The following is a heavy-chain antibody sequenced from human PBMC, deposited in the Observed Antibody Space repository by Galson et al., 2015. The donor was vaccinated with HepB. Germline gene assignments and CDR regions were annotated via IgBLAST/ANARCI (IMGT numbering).Heavy chain of an antibody. V-gene: IGHV1-18*04. D-gene: IGHD2-2*01. Sequence: SVKVSCKASGYTFTSYGISWVRQAPGQGLEWMGWISAYNGNTNYAQKLQGRVTMTTDTSTSTAYMELRSLRSDDTAVYYCARDRCSSTSCGSWFDSWGQGTLVTVSS. CDR1: GYTFTSYG. CDR2: ISAYNGNT. CDR3: ARDRCSSTSCGSWFDS. J-gene: IGHJ5*01.